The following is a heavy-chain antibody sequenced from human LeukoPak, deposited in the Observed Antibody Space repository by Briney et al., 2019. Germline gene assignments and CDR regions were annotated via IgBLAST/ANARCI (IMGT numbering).Heavy chain of an antibody. CDR3: ARVSSYHDILTGYYNHWYSDL. CDR2: IYTSRGT. Sequence: SETLSLTCTVCGGSISSYYWSWLRHPAGKGLEWIGRIYTSRGTNYNPSLKSRVTMSVDTSKNQFSLKLSSVSAASTAVYYCARVSSYHDILTGYYNHWYSDLWGPGTLVTVSS. CDR1: GGSISSYY. D-gene: IGHD3-9*01. V-gene: IGHV4-4*07. J-gene: IGHJ2*01.